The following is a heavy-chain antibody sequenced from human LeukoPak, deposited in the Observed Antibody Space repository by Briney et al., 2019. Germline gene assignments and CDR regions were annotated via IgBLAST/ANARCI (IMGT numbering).Heavy chain of an antibody. CDR2: IYFGGGT. CDR1: GDSMSRYY. CDR3: ARHQNIAAPFDY. Sequence: SETLPLTCNVSGDSMSRYYWSWIRQPAGKGLEWIGRIYFGGGTRYNPSLKSRVTMSVDTSKNRFSLNLSSVTAADTAVYYCARHQNIAAPFDYWGQGTLVTVSS. J-gene: IGHJ4*02. D-gene: IGHD6-6*01. V-gene: IGHV4-4*07.